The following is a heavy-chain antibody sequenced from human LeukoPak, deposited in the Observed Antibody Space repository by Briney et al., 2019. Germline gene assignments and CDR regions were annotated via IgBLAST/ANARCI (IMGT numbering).Heavy chain of an antibody. J-gene: IGHJ6*03. D-gene: IGHD6-6*01. V-gene: IGHV3-23*01. Sequence: GGSLRLSCAASGFTFSSYAMNWVRQAPGKGSEWVSSISGSGGSTYYAGSVRGRFTISRDNSKNMLYLQMNSLRAEDTAVYYCARDSSSSYYYYYYMDVWGKGTTVAVSS. CDR2: ISGSGGST. CDR1: GFTFSSYA. CDR3: ARDSSSSYYYYYYMDV.